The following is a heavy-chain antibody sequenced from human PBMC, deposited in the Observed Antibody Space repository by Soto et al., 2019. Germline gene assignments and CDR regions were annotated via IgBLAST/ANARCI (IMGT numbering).Heavy chain of an antibody. CDR1: GFTFSGYA. CDR3: AKDRTSGNSFSDF. V-gene: IGHV3-23*01. Sequence: QLLESGGGLVQPGGSLRLSCAASGFTFSGYAMSWVRQAPGKGLEWVSTITAGGGRTDYADSVKGRFTVSRDNSNNTVYLQMNILRAEDTAIYYCAKDRTSGNSFSDFWGQGTLVTVSS. CDR2: ITAGGGRT. D-gene: IGHD1-26*01. J-gene: IGHJ4*02.